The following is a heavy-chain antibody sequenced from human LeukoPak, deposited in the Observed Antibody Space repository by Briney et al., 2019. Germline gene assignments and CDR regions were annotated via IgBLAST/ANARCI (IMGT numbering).Heavy chain of an antibody. CDR3: AKDLPEYYGSGSYGFDS. V-gene: IGHV3-30*02. Sequence: GGSLRLSCAASGFTFSSYGLHWVRQAPGKGLEWVAFIRYDGSNKYYADSVKGRFTISRDNSKNTLFLQMNSLRADDTAVCYCAKDLPEYYGSGSYGFDSWGQGTLVTVSS. J-gene: IGHJ4*02. CDR1: GFTFSSYG. D-gene: IGHD3-10*01. CDR2: IRYDGSNK.